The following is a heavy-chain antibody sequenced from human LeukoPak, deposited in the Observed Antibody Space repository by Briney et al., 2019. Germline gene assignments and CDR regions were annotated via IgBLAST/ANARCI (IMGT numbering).Heavy chain of an antibody. CDR2: VHHSGRN. CDR1: GGSISSYY. D-gene: IGHD5-12*01. V-gene: IGHV4-59*12. CDR3: AAQYSGYVRLDY. J-gene: IGHJ4*02. Sequence: SETLSLTCTFSGGSISSYYWDWIRQPPGKGLEWIGYVHHSGRNSYNPSLKSRVTISVDTSKNQFSLELSSVTAADTAVYYCAAQYSGYVRLDYWGQGTLVTVSS.